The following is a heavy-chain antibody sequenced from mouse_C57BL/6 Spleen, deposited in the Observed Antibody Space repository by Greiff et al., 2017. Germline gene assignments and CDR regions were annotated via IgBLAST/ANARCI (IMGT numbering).Heavy chain of an antibody. D-gene: IGHD1-1*01. CDR2: ISSGSSTI. J-gene: IGHJ2*01. CDR3: ARRGGSSDPLYYFDY. Sequence: EVKLVESGGGLVKPGGSLKLSCAASGFTFSDYGMHWVRQAPEKGLEWVAYISSGSSTIYYADTVKGRFTISRDNAYNTLFLRLTSLRSEDTAVYYCARRGGSSDPLYYFDYWGQGTTLTVSS. V-gene: IGHV5-17*01. CDR1: GFTFSDYG.